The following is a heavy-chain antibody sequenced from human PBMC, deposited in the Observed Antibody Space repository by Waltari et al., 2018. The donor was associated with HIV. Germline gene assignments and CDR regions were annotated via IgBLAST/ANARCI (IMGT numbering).Heavy chain of an antibody. CDR3: VRDDPGYGPIDY. CDR1: GFDLRHYS. J-gene: IGHJ4*02. Sequence: DVYLVESGGGVVKIGGSIRLTCEASGFDLRHYSMNWVRQSPVRGLGLVASIRSGNNEKHYWDSVWGRFVISRDNAESSVYLQMESLREEDTATYFCVRDDPGYGPIDYWGQGTRVTV. D-gene: IGHD3-10*01. CDR2: IRSGNNEK. V-gene: IGHV3-21*04.